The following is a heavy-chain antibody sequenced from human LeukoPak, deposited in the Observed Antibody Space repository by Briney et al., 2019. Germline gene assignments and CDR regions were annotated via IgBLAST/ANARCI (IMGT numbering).Heavy chain of an antibody. CDR3: EKYWYDILTGYGLDY. D-gene: IGHD3-9*01. Sequence: ASVTVSFTASGYTFTIYGISWVRQAPGQGLEWMGWISAYNGNTNYAQKLQGRVTMTTDSSTSTANMVLRSLRSDNTADSSVEKYWYDILTGYGLDYWGQGTLVTVSS. V-gene: IGHV1-18*01. J-gene: IGHJ4*02. CDR1: GYTFTIYG. CDR2: ISAYNGNT.